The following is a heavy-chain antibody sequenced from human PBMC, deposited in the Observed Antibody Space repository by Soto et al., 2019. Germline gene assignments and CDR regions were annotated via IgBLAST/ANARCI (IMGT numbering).Heavy chain of an antibody. CDR1: GVTFKDYG. D-gene: IGHD3-16*01. CDR2: ISYDGKQT. V-gene: IGHV3-30*03. Sequence: GGSLRLSCGAPGVTFKDYGMHWVRQAPGKGLEWVAVISYDGKQTYYADSVKGRFTISKDKSRRTLFLQMNSLRVDDTAVYYCARDGWGSNWYFDLWGRGTLVTSPQ. J-gene: IGHJ2*01. CDR3: ARDGWGSNWYFDL.